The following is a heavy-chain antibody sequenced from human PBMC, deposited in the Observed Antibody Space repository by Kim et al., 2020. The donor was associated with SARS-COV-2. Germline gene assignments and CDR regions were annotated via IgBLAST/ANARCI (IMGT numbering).Heavy chain of an antibody. D-gene: IGHD3-22*01. CDR2: ISGSGGST. CDR1: GFTFSSYA. V-gene: IGHV3-23*01. CDR3: ASSLRYTMIVDY. Sequence: VGSLRLSCAASGFTFSSYAMSWVRQAPGKGLEWVSAISGSGGSTYYADSVKGRFTISRDNSKNTLYLQMNSLRAEDTAVYYCASSLRYTMIVDYWGQGTLVTVSS. J-gene: IGHJ4*02.